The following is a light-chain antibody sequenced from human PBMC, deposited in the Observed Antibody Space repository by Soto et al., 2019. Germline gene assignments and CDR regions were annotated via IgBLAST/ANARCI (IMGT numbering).Light chain of an antibody. CDR1: SSDIGGFYNY. CDR2: DVN. V-gene: IGLV2-14*03. Sequence: QSALTQPASVSGSPGQSITISCTGTSSDIGGFYNYVSSYQQHHGKAPKLLIYDVNDRPPGVAYRCSGSKSGNTASLTISGLQAEDEADYFCSAYSTGATHVVFGGGTKLTVL. J-gene: IGLJ2*01. CDR3: SAYSTGATHVV.